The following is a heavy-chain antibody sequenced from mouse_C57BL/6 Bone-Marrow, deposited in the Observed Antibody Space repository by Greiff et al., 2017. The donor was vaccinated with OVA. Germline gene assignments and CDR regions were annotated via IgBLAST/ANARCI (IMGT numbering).Heavy chain of an antibody. V-gene: IGHV1-81*01. J-gene: IGHJ3*01. CDR3: ARTPHYYGSTSWFAY. CDR1: GYTFTSYG. CDR2: IYPRSGNT. Sequence: VQLQEPGAELVRPGASVKLSCKASGYTFTSYGISWVKQRTGQGLEWIGEIYPRSGNTYYNEKFKGKATLTADKSSSTAYMELRSLTSEDSAVYFCARTPHYYGSTSWFAYWGQGKLVTVSA. D-gene: IGHD1-1*01.